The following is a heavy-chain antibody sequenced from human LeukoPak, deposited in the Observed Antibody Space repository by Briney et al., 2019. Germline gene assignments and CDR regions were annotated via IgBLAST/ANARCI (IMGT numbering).Heavy chain of an antibody. J-gene: IGHJ4*02. CDR3: ARTFEATEGFDY. CDR1: GGSISSGSYY. CDR2: IYTSGST. D-gene: IGHD1-26*01. Sequence: SETLSLTCTVSGGSISSGSYYWSWIRQPAGKGLEWIGRIYTSGSTNYNPSLKSRVTISVDTSKNQFSLKLSSVTAADTAVYYCARTFEATEGFDYWGQGTLVTVSS. V-gene: IGHV4-61*02.